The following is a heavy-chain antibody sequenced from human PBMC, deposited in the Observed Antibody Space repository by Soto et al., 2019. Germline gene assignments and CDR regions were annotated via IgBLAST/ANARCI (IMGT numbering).Heavy chain of an antibody. Sequence: GASVKVSCKASGYTFTSYAMHWVRQAPGQRLEWMGWINAGNGNTKYSQKFQGRVTITRDTSASTAYMELSSLRSEDTAVYYCARDFRLTTVTYLDYWGQGTLVTVSS. CDR3: ARDFRLTTVTYLDY. J-gene: IGHJ4*02. V-gene: IGHV1-3*01. CDR2: INAGNGNT. D-gene: IGHD4-17*01. CDR1: GYTFTSYA.